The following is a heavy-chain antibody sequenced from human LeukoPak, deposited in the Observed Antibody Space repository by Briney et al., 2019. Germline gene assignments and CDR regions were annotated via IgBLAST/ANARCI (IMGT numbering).Heavy chain of an antibody. CDR3: AREVSGLDY. CDR1: GFTFSRYW. CDR2: IKQDGSEK. J-gene: IGHJ4*02. V-gene: IGHV3-7*01. Sequence: PGGSLRLSCAASGFTFSRYWMSWVRQAPGKGLEWVANIKQDGSEKDYVESVKGRLTISRDNAKFSLYLQMNSLRDEDTAVYYCAREVSGLDYWGQGTLVTVSS. D-gene: IGHD5-12*01.